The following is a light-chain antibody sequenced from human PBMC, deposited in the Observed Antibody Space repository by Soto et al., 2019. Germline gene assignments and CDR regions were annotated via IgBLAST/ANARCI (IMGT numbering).Light chain of an antibody. J-gene: IGKJ2*01. CDR3: QQYGRSPPMYT. V-gene: IGKV3-20*01. Sequence: DILLTQSPGTLSLSPGERATLSCRASQSVNSSYLAWYQQKPGQAPRLLIYGASSRATGIPDRFSGSGSGTDFTLTISRLEPEEFAVYYCQQYGRSPPMYTFGQGTKLEIK. CDR2: GAS. CDR1: QSVNSSY.